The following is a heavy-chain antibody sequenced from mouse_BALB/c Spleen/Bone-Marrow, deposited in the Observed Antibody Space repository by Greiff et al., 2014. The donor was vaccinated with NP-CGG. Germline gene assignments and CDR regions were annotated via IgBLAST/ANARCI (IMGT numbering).Heavy chain of an antibody. CDR3: ARDWDEYYFDY. D-gene: IGHD4-1*01. Sequence: QVKLQQSGPELVKPGASVKMSCKASGYSFTSYYIHWVKQRPGQGLEWIGWIFPGSDNTKYNEKFKGKATLTADTSSSTAYMHLSSLTSEDSAVYFCARDWDEYYFDYWGQGTTLTVSS. CDR1: GYSFTSYY. V-gene: IGHV1-66*01. J-gene: IGHJ2*01. CDR2: IFPGSDNT.